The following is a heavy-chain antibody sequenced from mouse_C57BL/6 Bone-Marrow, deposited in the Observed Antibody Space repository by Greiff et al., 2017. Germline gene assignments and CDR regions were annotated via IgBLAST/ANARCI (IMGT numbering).Heavy chain of an antibody. CDR1: GYTFTSYW. J-gene: IGHJ1*03. Sequence: QVQLQQSGAELAKPGASVKLSCKASGYTFTSYWMHWVKQRPGQGLEWIGNINPTSGYTKYNQKFKDKATLTADKSSSTAYLQLSSLTSEDSAVYDCARISYCGNDGWYFEGWGTGTTVTVSA. V-gene: IGHV1-7*01. CDR3: ARISYCGNDGWYFEG. CDR2: INPTSGYT. D-gene: IGHD2-1*01.